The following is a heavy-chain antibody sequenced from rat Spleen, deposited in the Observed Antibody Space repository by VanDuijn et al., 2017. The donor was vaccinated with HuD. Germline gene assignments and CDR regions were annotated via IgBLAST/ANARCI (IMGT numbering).Heavy chain of an antibody. CDR1: GFTFSNYD. D-gene: IGHD1-12*02. V-gene: IGHV5-25*01. J-gene: IGHJ2*01. CDR2: ISPSGGST. Sequence: EVQLVESGGGLVQPGRSLKLSCAASGFTFSNYDMAWVRQAPTKGLEWVASISPSGGSTYYRDSVKGRFTVSRDNAKSTLYLQMDSLRSEDTATYYCARHGYDGSYYYWDYWGQGVMVTVSS. CDR3: ARHGYDGSYYYWDY.